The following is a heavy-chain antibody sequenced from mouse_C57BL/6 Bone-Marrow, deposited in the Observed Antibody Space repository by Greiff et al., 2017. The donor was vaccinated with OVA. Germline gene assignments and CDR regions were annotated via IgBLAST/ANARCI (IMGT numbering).Heavy chain of an antibody. CDR2: ISDGGSYT. V-gene: IGHV5-4*01. Sequence: EVQLQESGGGLVKPGGSLKLSCAASGFTFSSYAMSWVRQTPEKRLEWVATISDGGSYTYYPDNVKGRFTISRDNAKNNLYLQMSHLKSEDTAMYYCARVLYDYVVPYYFDYWGQGTTRTVSS. CDR3: ARVLYDYVVPYYFDY. D-gene: IGHD2-4*01. CDR1: GFTFSSYA. J-gene: IGHJ2*01.